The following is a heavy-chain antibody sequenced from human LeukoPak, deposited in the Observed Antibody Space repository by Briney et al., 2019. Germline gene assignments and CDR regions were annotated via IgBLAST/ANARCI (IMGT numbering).Heavy chain of an antibody. D-gene: IGHD3-22*01. V-gene: IGHV4-39*01. CDR2: IYYGGST. J-gene: IGHJ4*02. CDR3: ARRSNYYDSSGYSY. CDR1: GGSISSTTYY. Sequence: PSETLSLTCTVSGGSISSTTYYWGWIRQPPGKGLEWIGSIYYGGSTYYNPSLNSRVTISVDTSKNQSSLKLSSVTAADTAVYYCARRSNYYDSSGYSYWGQGTLVTVSS.